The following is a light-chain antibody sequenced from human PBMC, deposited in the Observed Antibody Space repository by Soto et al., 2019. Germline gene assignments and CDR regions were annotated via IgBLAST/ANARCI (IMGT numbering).Light chain of an antibody. CDR2: DAS. J-gene: IGKJ1*01. Sequence: EIVLTQSPATLSLSPGERATLSCRASQSISNYLAWYQHKPGQAPRLLIYDASTRATGIPARFSGSGSGTAFTLTISSLEPEDFAVYFCQLRSNWPPPWTFGQGTKVEVK. CDR3: QLRSNWPPPWT. V-gene: IGKV3-11*01. CDR1: QSISNY.